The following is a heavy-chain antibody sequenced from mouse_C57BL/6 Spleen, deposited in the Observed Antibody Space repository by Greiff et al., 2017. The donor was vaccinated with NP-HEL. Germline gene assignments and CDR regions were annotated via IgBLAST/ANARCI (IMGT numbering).Heavy chain of an antibody. J-gene: IGHJ3*01. CDR3: VRDDYYGSPWFAY. D-gene: IGHD1-1*01. V-gene: IGHV10-3*01. CDR2: IRRKSSNYAT. CDR1: GFTFNTYA. Sequence: EVQLVESGGGLVQPKGSLKLSCAASGFTFNTYAMHWVRQAPGKGLEWVARIRRKSSNYATYYADSVKDRFTISRDDSQSMLYLQMNNLKTEDTAMYYCVRDDYYGSPWFAYWGQGTLVTVSA.